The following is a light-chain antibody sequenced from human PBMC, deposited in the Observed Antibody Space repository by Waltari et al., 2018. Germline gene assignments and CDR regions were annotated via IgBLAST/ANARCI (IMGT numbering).Light chain of an antibody. CDR1: PSVFYSSNNKNY. V-gene: IGKV4-1*01. CDR3: QQYYSPPLT. J-gene: IGKJ1*01. CDR2: WAS. Sequence: DIVMTQSPDSLAVSLDERATINCKSSPSVFYSSNNKNYLGWYQQKPGKPPKLLIYWASTREPGVPDRFSGSGSVTNFTLTITSLQAEDVALYYCQQYYSPPLTFGQGTKVEIK.